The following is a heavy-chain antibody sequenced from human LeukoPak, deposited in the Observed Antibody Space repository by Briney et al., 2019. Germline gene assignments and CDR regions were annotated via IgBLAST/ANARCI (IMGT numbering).Heavy chain of an antibody. Sequence: ASVKVSCKASNYTFTSYGISWVRQAPGQGLEWMGWISAYNGNTNYAQKLQGRVTMTTDTSTSTAYMELRSLRSDDTAVYYCARIYYYGSGSYINADAFDIWGQGTMVTVSS. CDR3: ARIYYYGSGSYINADAFDI. CDR2: ISAYNGNT. CDR1: NYTFTSYG. J-gene: IGHJ3*02. V-gene: IGHV1-18*01. D-gene: IGHD3-10*01.